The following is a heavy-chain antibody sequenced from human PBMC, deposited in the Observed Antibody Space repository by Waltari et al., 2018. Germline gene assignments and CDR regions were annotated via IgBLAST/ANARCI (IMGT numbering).Heavy chain of an antibody. CDR3: ARDWESYYYDSSGYYPLGY. J-gene: IGHJ4*02. Sequence: QVQLVQSGAEVKKPGASVKVSCKASGYTFTSYGISWVRQAPGQGLEWMGWVSAYNGNTNHAQKLQGRVTMTTDTSTSTAYMELRSLRSDDTAVYYCARDWESYYYDSSGYYPLGYWGQGTLVTVSS. D-gene: IGHD3-22*01. CDR1: GYTFTSYG. V-gene: IGHV1-18*01. CDR2: VSAYNGNT.